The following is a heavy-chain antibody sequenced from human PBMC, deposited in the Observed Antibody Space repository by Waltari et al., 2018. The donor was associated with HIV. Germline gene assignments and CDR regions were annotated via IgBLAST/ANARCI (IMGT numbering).Heavy chain of an antibody. V-gene: IGHV4-38-2*01. CDR3: ASAFIEYFDY. CDR2: SYHSGST. CDR1: GYSFSSGYY. Sequence: QVQLQESGPGLVKPSETLSLTCAVSGYSFSSGYYWGWIRQPPGKGLELIGSSYHSGSTYYNPSLKSRVTISVDPSKNQFSLKLSSVTAADTAVYYCASAFIEYFDYWGQGTLVTVSS. J-gene: IGHJ4*02. D-gene: IGHD3-16*02.